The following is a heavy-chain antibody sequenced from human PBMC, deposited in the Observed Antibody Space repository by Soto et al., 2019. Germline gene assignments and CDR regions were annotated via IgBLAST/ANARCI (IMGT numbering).Heavy chain of an antibody. D-gene: IGHD3-22*01. V-gene: IGHV1-2*02. Sequence: GASVKLCCKASGYTFTGYYMHWVRQAPGQGLEWMGWINPNSGGTNYAQKFQGRVTMTRDTSISTAYMELSRLRSDDTAVYYCARDDSSGYSYFDYWGQGTLVTVSS. CDR3: ARDDSSGYSYFDY. CDR2: INPNSGGT. CDR1: GYTFTGYY. J-gene: IGHJ4*02.